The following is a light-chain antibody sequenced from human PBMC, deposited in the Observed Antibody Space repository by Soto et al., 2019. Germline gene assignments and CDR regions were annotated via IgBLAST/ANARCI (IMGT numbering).Light chain of an antibody. CDR3: ALFMGSVWV. CDR2: STN. Sequence: QSVVTQEPSFSVSPGGTVTLTCGLSSGSVSTTYYPIWYQQTPGQAPRTVIYSTNTRSSGVPDRFSGSILGNKAALTITGAQADDESDYYCALFMGSVWVFGGGTKLTVL. V-gene: IGLV8-61*01. CDR1: SGSVSTTYY. J-gene: IGLJ3*02.